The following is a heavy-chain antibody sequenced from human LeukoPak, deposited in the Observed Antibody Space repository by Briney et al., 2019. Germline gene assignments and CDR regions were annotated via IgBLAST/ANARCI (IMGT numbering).Heavy chain of an antibody. J-gene: IGHJ4*02. Sequence: PGVSLRLSCAASGFTFSSYAMSWVRQAPGKGLEWVSAISGSGGRTYYADSVKGRFTISSDNSKSTLYLQMNSLRAEDTAVYYCAKSPTVATIQLDYWGQGTLVTVSS. CDR1: GFTFSSYA. CDR3: AKSPTVATIQLDY. V-gene: IGHV3-23*01. CDR2: ISGSGGRT. D-gene: IGHD5-12*01.